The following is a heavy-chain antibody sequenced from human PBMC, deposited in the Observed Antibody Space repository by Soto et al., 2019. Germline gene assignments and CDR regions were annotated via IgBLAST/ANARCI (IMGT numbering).Heavy chain of an antibody. CDR2: IWSDGNKE. CDR1: GFPFWHYG. D-gene: IGHD6-19*01. CDR3: ASDRKGGWFHMEV. J-gene: IGHJ6*02. V-gene: IGHV3-33*08. Sequence: QVQLAESGGGVVQPGRSLRLSCVGSGFPFWHYGMHWVRQAPGKGLEWVAVIWSDGNKESYADSVKGRFAISRDNSKETLYLEMNSLRVEDTAVYFCASDRKGGWFHMEVWGPGTTVSVSS.